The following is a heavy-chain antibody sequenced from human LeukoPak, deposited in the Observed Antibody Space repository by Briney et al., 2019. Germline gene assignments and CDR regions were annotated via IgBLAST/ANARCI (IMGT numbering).Heavy chain of an antibody. J-gene: IGHJ2*01. CDR3: ARGYYYDSSGYVPLVDFDL. D-gene: IGHD3-22*01. Sequence: KAGGSLRLSCAASGFTFSSYSMNWVRQAPGKGLEWVSSISSSSSYIYYADSVKGRFTISRDNAKNSLYLQMNSLRAEDTAVYYCARGYYYDSSGYVPLVDFDLWGRGTLVTVSS. CDR1: GFTFSSYS. V-gene: IGHV3-21*01. CDR2: ISSSSSYI.